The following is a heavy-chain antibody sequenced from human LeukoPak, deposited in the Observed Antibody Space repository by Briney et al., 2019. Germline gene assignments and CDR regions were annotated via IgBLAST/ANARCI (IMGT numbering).Heavy chain of an antibody. Sequence: GGSLRLSCAASGFTVNSNSMSWVRQATGKGLECVAAIYSGDSTYYPDSVKGRFSISRDNSKNTLYLQMSSLRAEDTAIYYCVGRPYYYYGMDVWGQGTTVTVSS. CDR3: VGRPYYYYGMDV. V-gene: IGHV3-53*01. CDR2: IYSGDST. CDR1: GFTVNSNS. J-gene: IGHJ6*02.